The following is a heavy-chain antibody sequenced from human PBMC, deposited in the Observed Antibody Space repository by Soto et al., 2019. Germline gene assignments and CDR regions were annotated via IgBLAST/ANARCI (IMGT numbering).Heavy chain of an antibody. CDR2: TIPMFATA. Sequence: QVHLVQSGAEVKKPGSSVKVSCKASGGSFSNYIFAWVRQAPGQGLEWMGGTIPMFATAQYAQKLQGRVTITADESTNTVYMDLTSLTSDDTAVYYCARGLFGQQWLVGFDTWGQGTLVTVSS. D-gene: IGHD6-19*01. V-gene: IGHV1-69*01. CDR3: ARGLFGQQWLVGFDT. CDR1: GGSFSNYI. J-gene: IGHJ4*02.